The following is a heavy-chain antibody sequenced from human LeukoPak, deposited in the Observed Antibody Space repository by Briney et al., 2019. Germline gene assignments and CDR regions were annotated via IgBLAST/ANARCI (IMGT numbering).Heavy chain of an antibody. CDR1: GFTFSSYG. V-gene: IGHV3-33*01. D-gene: IGHD6-6*01. Sequence: PGRSLRLSCAAPGFTFSSYGMHWVRQAPGKGLEWVAVIWYDGSYKYYTDSVKGRFTISRDNSKNSLYLQMNSLRAEDTAVYYCARTSSRSSNYYDGMDVWGQGTTVTVSS. CDR3: ARTSSRSSNYYDGMDV. J-gene: IGHJ6*02. CDR2: IWYDGSYK.